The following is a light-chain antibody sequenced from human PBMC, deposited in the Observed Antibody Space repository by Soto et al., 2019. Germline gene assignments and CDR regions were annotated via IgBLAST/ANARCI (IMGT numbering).Light chain of an antibody. Sequence: EIVMTQSPATLSVSPGERATLSCRASQSISSNLAWYQQKPGQAPRLLIYGASTRATGIPARFSGSGSGTEFTLTIGSLQSEDFAVYYCQHYNNWPPWTFGQGTKVDNK. CDR1: QSISSN. V-gene: IGKV3-15*01. CDR2: GAS. CDR3: QHYNNWPPWT. J-gene: IGKJ1*01.